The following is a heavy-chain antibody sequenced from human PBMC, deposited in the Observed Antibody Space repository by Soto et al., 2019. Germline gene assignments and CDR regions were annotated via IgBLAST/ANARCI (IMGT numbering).Heavy chain of an antibody. Sequence: SETLSLTCTVSGGSISSYYWSWIRQPPGKGLEWIGYIYYSGSTNYNPSLKSRVTISVDTSKNQFSLKLSSVTAADTAVYYCARGVDYGSGSYPFDYWGQGTLVTVSS. D-gene: IGHD3-10*01. V-gene: IGHV4-59*01. CDR2: IYYSGST. J-gene: IGHJ4*02. CDR1: GGSISSYY. CDR3: ARGVDYGSGSYPFDY.